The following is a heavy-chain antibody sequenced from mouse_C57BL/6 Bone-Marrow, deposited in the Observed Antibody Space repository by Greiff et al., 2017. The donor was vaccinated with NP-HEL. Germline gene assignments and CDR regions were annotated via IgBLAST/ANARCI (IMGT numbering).Heavy chain of an antibody. CDR3: ARDAIYYGNPSYWYFDV. CDR2: SRNKANDYTT. CDR1: GFTFSDFY. D-gene: IGHD2-1*01. Sequence: EVQVVESGGGLVQSGRSLRLSCATSGFTFSDFYMEWVRQAPGKGLEWIAASRNKANDYTTEYSASVKGRFIVSRDTSQSILYLQMNALRAEDTAIYYCARDAIYYGNPSYWYFDVWGTGTTVTVSS. J-gene: IGHJ1*03. V-gene: IGHV7-1*01.